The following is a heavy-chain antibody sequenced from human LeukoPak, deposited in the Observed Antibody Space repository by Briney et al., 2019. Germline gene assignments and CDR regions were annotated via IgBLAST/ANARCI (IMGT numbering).Heavy chain of an antibody. Sequence: SPTLSLTCAISGDSVSSNSAAWNWLRQSPSRGLEWLGRTYYRSKWYNDYAVSVKSRITINPDTSKHQFSLHLNSVTPEDTAVYYCASADRDYNWFDTWGQGTLVTVSS. V-gene: IGHV6-1*01. D-gene: IGHD2-21*02. J-gene: IGHJ5*02. CDR1: GDSVSSNSAA. CDR3: ASADRDYNWFDT. CDR2: TYYRSKWYN.